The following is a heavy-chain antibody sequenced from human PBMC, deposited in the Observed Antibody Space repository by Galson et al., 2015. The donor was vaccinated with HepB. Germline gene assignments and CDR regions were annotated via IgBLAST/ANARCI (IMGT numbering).Heavy chain of an antibody. CDR3: ATDPRIAVAAPDY. V-gene: IGHV1-69-2*01. Sequence: VKVSCKVSGYTFTDYYMHWVQQAPGKGLEWMGLVDPEDGETIYAEKFQGRVTITADTSTDTAYMELSSLRSEDTAVYYCATDPRIAVAAPDYWGQGTLVTVSP. CDR1: GYTFTDYY. D-gene: IGHD6-19*01. CDR2: VDPEDGET. J-gene: IGHJ4*02.